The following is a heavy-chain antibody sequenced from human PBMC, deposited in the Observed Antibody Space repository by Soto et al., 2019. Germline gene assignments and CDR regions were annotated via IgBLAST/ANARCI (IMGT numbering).Heavy chain of an antibody. CDR2: IYYSGST. J-gene: IGHJ4*02. Sequence: ETLSLTCTVSGGSISSYYWSWIRQPPGKGLEWIGYIYYSGSTNYNPSLKSRVTISVDTSKNQFSLKLISVTAADTPVNYCSKVLGYYILPGRPKLRSFDYWGQGTLVTVSS. CDR1: GGSISSYY. D-gene: IGHD3-9*01. V-gene: IGHV4-59*12. CDR3: SKVLGYYILPGRPKLRSFDY.